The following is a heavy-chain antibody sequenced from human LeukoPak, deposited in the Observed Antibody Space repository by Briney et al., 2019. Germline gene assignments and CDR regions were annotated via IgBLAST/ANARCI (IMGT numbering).Heavy chain of an antibody. J-gene: IGHJ4*02. CDR3: AKGTGDYVWGSYRWCYFDY. CDR1: GFTFSNYA. D-gene: IGHD3-16*02. CDR2: IRVTDNT. V-gene: IGHV3-23*01. Sequence: PGGSLRLSCAASGFTFSNYAMNWVRQAPGKGLEWVSGIRVTDNTYYADSVKGRFTISRDNSENTLYLQMSGLRAEDTAVYYCAKGTGDYVWGSYRWCYFDYWGQGTLVTVSS.